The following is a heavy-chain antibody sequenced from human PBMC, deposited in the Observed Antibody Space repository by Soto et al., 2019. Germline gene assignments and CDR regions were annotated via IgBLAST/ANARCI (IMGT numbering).Heavy chain of an antibody. V-gene: IGHV3-23*01. CDR1: GFTFSSYA. J-gene: IGHJ2*01. CDR2: ISGSGGST. Sequence: EVQLLESGGGLVQPGGSLRLSCAASGFTFSSYAMSWVRQAPGKGLEWGSAISGSGGSTYYADSVKGRFTISRDNSKNTLDLKMNSMRAEDTAVYYCAKEHAWYFDLWGRGTLVTVSS. CDR3: AKEHAWYFDL.